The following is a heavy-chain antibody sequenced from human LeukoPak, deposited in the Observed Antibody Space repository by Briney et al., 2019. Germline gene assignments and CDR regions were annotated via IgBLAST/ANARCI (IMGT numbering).Heavy chain of an antibody. CDR1: GITFSSYG. J-gene: IGHJ4*02. Sequence: GGSLRLSCAASGITFSSYGMSWVRQAPGKGLQWVSGISGSGGSTYYADSVKGRFTIYRDNSKNTLYLQMNSLRAEDTAVYYCAKHGFGVFEGYWGQGTLVTVSS. V-gene: IGHV3-23*01. CDR3: AKHGFGVFEGY. D-gene: IGHD3-10*01. CDR2: ISGSGGST.